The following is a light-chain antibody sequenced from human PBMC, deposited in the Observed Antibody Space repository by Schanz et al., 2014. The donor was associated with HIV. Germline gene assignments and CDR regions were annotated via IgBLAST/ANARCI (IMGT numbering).Light chain of an antibody. V-gene: IGLV2-8*01. CDR2: EVN. CDR3: SSYAGSNNFV. CDR1: TSDIGAYNY. J-gene: IGLJ1*01. Sequence: QSALTQPPSASGSPGHSVTISCTGTTSDIGAYNYVSWYQLHPGRAPKLIIFEVNRRPSGVPNRFSGSKSGNTASLTVSGLQSDDEADYYCSSYAGSNNFVFGTGTKLTVL.